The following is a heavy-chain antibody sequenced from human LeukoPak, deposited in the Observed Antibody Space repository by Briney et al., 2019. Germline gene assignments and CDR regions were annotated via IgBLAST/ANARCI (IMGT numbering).Heavy chain of an antibody. CDR1: GYTFTSYY. J-gene: IGHJ6*02. CDR3: ARDLEVRGVTSYGMDV. D-gene: IGHD3-10*01. V-gene: IGHV1-46*01. CDR2: INPSGGST. Sequence: ASVKVSCKASGYTFTSYYMHWVRQAPGKGLEWMGKINPSGGSTSYAQKFQGRVTMTRDTSTSTVYMELSSLRSEDTAVYYCARDLEVRGVTSYGMDVWGQGTTVTVSS.